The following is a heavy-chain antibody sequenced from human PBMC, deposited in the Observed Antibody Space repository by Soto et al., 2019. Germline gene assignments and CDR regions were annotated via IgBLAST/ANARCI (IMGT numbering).Heavy chain of an antibody. CDR3: AKEGGLSGSYYISSSYYFDY. Sequence: PGGSLRLSCAASGFTFSSYAMHWVRQAPGKGLEWVAIMSYDGNNQYYADSVKGRFTISRDNFKNTLYLQMNSLRAEDTSVYYCAKEGGLSGSYYISSSYYFDYWGQGTLVTVSS. V-gene: IGHV3-30*18. CDR1: GFTFSSYA. CDR2: MSYDGNNQ. D-gene: IGHD1-26*01. J-gene: IGHJ4*02.